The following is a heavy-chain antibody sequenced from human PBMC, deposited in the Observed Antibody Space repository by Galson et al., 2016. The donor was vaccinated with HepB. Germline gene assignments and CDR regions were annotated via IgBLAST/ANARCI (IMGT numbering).Heavy chain of an antibody. CDR1: GFTFSSYG. V-gene: IGHV3-30*18. CDR3: ANTPGYCSSTSCYSHDY. Sequence: SLRLSCAASGFTFSSYGMHWVRQAPGKGLEWVAVILYDGSDKNYAESVKGRFNISRDNSKNTLYLQMNSQRAEETAVYYCANTPGYCSSTSCYSHDYWGQGTLVTVSS. J-gene: IGHJ4*02. D-gene: IGHD2-2*02. CDR2: ILYDGSDK.